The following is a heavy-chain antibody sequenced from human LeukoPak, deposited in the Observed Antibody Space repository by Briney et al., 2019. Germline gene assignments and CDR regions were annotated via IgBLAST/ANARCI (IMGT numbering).Heavy chain of an antibody. CDR1: GFTFSNYW. CDR2: INQDGSEE. Sequence: GGSLRLSCAASGFTFSNYWMTWVRQAPGKGLEWVAHINQDGSEEHYMDSVKARFTISRDNARNTLYLQMSSLRADDTAIYYCARNLVGSDTSDFDSWGQGTLVTVSS. D-gene: IGHD1-26*01. CDR3: ARNLVGSDTSDFDS. J-gene: IGHJ4*02. V-gene: IGHV3-7*01.